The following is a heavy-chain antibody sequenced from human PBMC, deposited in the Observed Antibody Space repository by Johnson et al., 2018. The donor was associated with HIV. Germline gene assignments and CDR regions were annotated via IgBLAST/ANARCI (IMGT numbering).Heavy chain of an antibody. V-gene: IGHV3-66*01. CDR1: GFTFSSYG. Sequence: VQLVESGGVLVQPGGSLRLSCAASGFTFSSYGMHWVRQAPGKGLEWVSVIYSGGSTYYADSVKGRFTISRDNSKNTLYLQMNSLRAEDTAVYYCARDGQDRDDVFDIWGQGTMVTVSS. CDR3: ARDGQDRDDVFDI. D-gene: IGHD3-22*01. CDR2: IYSGGST. J-gene: IGHJ3*02.